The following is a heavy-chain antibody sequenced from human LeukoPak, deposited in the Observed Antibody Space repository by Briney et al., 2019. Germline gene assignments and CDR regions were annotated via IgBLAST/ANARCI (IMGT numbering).Heavy chain of an antibody. CDR3: TMGYDFWSGYSVYFDY. J-gene: IGHJ4*02. CDR1: GFTFGDYA. Sequence: GGSLRLSCTASGFTFGDYAMSWVRQAPGKGLEWVGFIRSKAYGGTTEYAASVKGRFPISRDDSKSIAYLQMNSLKTEDTAVYYCTMGYDFWSGYSVYFDYRGQGTLVTVSS. CDR2: IRSKAYGGTT. V-gene: IGHV3-49*04. D-gene: IGHD3-3*01.